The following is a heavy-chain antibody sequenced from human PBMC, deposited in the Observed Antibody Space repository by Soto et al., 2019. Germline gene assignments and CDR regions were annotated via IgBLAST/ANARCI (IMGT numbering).Heavy chain of an antibody. J-gene: IGHJ5*02. V-gene: IGHV4-30-2*01. CDR3: ARVIAATDTISVWFDP. D-gene: IGHD6-13*01. CDR1: GGSISSGGYS. CDR2: IYHSGST. Sequence: SETLSLTCTVSGGSISSGGYSWSWIRQPPGKGLEWIGYIYHSGSTYYNPSLKSRVTISVDRSKNQLSLKLNSVTAADTAVYYCARVIAATDTISVWFDPWGQGTLVTVSS.